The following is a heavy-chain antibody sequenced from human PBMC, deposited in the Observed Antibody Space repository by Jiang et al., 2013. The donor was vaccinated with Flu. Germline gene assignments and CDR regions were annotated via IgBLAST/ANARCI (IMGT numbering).Heavy chain of an antibody. CDR2: ISAYNGNT. D-gene: IGHD4-11*01. CDR3: AREGYVGTVTSYYYGMDV. CDR1: GYTFTSYG. V-gene: IGHV1-18*01. Sequence: GAEVKKPGASVKVSCKASGYTFTSYGISWVRQAPGQGLEWMGWISAYNGNTNYAQKLQGRVTMTTDTSTSTAYMELRSLRSDDTAVYYCAREGYVGTVTSYYYGMDVWGQGTTVTVSS. J-gene: IGHJ6*02.